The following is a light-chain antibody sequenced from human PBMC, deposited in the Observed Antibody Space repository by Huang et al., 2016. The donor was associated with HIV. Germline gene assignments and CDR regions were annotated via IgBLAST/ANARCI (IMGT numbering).Light chain of an antibody. J-gene: IGKJ1*01. CDR2: LGS. V-gene: IGKV2-28*01. Sequence: EIVMTQSPLSLPVTPGEPASISCRSSQSLLHGNGYNYLDWYLQKPGQSPQLLIYLGSDRASGVPDRCSGSGSGTDFTLKISRVEAEDVGIYYCMQSLQTPKTFGQGTKVEIK. CDR1: QSLLHGNGYNY. CDR3: MQSLQTPKT.